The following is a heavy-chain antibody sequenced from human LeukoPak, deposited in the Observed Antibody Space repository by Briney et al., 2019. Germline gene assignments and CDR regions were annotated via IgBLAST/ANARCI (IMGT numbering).Heavy chain of an antibody. Sequence: GGSLRLSFAASGFTFSSYAMHWVRQAPGKGLEWVAVISYDGSNKYYADSVKGRFTISRDNSKNTPYLQMNSLRAEDTAVYYCARDSRYSSSWYGRAFFDPWGQGTLVTVSS. V-gene: IGHV3-30-3*01. CDR3: ARDSRYSSSWYGRAFFDP. J-gene: IGHJ5*02. D-gene: IGHD6-13*01. CDR1: GFTFSSYA. CDR2: ISYDGSNK.